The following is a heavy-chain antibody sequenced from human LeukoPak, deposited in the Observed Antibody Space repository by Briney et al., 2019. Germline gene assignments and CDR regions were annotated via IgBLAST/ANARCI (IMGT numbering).Heavy chain of an antibody. J-gene: IGHJ6*02. D-gene: IGHD1-26*01. CDR1: GFTFSDYY. CDR3: AREYIGSYLRSYYGMDV. V-gene: IGHV3-11*01. CDR2: ISSSGSTI. Sequence: GGSLRLSCAASGFTFSDYYMSWIRQAPGKGLEWVSYISSSGSTIYYADSVKGRFTTSRDNAKNSLYLQMNSLRAEDTAVYYCAREYIGSYLRSYYGMDVWGQGTTVTVSS.